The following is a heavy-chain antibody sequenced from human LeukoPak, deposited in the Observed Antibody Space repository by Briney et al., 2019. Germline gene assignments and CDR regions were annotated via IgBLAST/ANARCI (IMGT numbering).Heavy chain of an antibody. V-gene: IGHV1-8*02. J-gene: IGHJ4*02. D-gene: IGHD6-19*01. Sequence: ASVKVSCKASGYTFTSYDINWVRQATGQGLEWMGWMNPNSGNTGYAQKFQGRVTMTRNTSISTAYMELSSLRSEDTAVYYCARGWLVGKALRYWGQGTLVTVSS. CDR2: MNPNSGNT. CDR1: GYTFTSYD. CDR3: ARGWLVGKALRY.